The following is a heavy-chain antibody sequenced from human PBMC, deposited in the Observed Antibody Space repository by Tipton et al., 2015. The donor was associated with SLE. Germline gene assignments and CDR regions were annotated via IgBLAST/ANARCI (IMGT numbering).Heavy chain of an antibody. CDR3: AKWEAYSTFYLDV. CDR2: IYTGESLSGGI. D-gene: IGHD4-11*01. V-gene: IGHV4-4*07. J-gene: IGHJ6*03. CDR1: DGSISDYY. Sequence: TLSLTCTVSDGSISDYYWTWIRQPAGEGLEWIGRIYTGESLSGGINYNPSLRSRVTMSLDTSKNQFSLKMTSVTAADTAVYYCAKWEAYSTFYLDVWGKGTTVTVSS.